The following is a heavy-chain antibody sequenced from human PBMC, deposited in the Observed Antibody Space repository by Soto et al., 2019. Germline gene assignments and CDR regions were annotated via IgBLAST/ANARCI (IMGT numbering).Heavy chain of an antibody. J-gene: IGHJ4*02. V-gene: IGHV3-23*01. CDR3: AKGSYCTNGVCYTGDY. D-gene: IGHD2-8*01. CDR2: ISGSGGST. Sequence: EVQLLESGGGLVQPGGSLRLSCAASGFTFSSYAMSWVRQAPGKGLEWVSAISGSGGSTYYADSVKGRFTIARDNSKNTLYLQMNSLRAEDTAVYYCAKGSYCTNGVCYTGDYWDQGTLVTVSS. CDR1: GFTFSSYA.